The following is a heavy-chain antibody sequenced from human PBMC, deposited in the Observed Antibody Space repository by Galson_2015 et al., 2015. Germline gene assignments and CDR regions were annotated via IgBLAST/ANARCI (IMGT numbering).Heavy chain of an antibody. CDR1: GFSFSSYG. V-gene: IGHV3-33*01. CDR2: IWYDGSNK. Sequence: SLRLSCAASGFSFSSYGMHWVRQAPGKGLEWVAVIWYDGSNKNYADSVKGRFTISRDNSKNTLYLQMNSLRAEDTAVYYCARDRISVTGYYYYMDVWGKGTTVPVSS. J-gene: IGHJ6*03. CDR3: ARDRISVTGYYYYMDV. D-gene: IGHD6-19*01.